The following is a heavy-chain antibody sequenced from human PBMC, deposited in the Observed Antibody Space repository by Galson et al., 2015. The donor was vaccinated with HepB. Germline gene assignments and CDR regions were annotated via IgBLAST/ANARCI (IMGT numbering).Heavy chain of an antibody. Sequence: SVKVSCKASGYAFTDYSLSWVRQAPGQGLEWMGWISAYRGNTNYAQDFQGRVTFTTDTSTSTAYIELSSLRSDDTAVYYCARHLKKGVAMLGYWGQGTLVTVSS. D-gene: IGHD2-2*01. CDR3: ARHLKKGVAMLGY. CDR1: GYAFTDYS. V-gene: IGHV1-18*04. J-gene: IGHJ4*02. CDR2: ISAYRGNT.